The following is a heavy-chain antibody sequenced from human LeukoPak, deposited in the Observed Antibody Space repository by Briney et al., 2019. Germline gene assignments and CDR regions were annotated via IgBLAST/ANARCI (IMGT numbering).Heavy chain of an antibody. CDR2: ISSSSSYI. V-gene: IGHV3-21*01. D-gene: IGHD2-2*01. CDR1: GFTFSSYS. J-gene: IGHJ4*02. CDR3: ASQVVPAARVDY. Sequence: PGGSLRLSCAASGFTFSSYSMNWVRQAPGKGLEWVSSISSSSSYIYYADSVKGRFTISRDNAKNSLYLQMNSLRAEDTAVYYCASQVVPAARVDYWGQGTLVTVSS.